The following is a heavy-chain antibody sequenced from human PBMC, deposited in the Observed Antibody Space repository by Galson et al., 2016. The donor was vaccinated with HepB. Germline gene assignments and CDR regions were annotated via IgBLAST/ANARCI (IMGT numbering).Heavy chain of an antibody. CDR1: GFNFRGYW. Sequence: SLRLSCAASGFNFRGYWMSWVRQAPGKGLEWVANIQQDGTERNYVDSVRGRFTISRDNAKDSLYLQMNSLRPEDTAIYYCAKEEGWPVNRFDPWGPGTLVIVSS. J-gene: IGHJ5*02. D-gene: IGHD2-15*01. V-gene: IGHV3-7*04. CDR2: IQQDGTER. CDR3: AKEEGWPVNRFDP.